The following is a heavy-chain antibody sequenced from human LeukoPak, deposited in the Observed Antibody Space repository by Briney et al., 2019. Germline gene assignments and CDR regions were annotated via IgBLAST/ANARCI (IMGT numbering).Heavy chain of an antibody. CDR1: GGSISSYY. V-gene: IGHV4-59*08. CDR3: ARRTYRIAAAAYYYYGMDV. D-gene: IGHD6-13*01. J-gene: IGHJ6*02. CDR2: IYYSGST. Sequence: PSETLSLTCTVSGGSISSYYWSWIRQPPGKGLEWIGYIYYSGSTNYNPSLKSRVTISVDTSKNQFSLKLSSVTAADTAVYYCARRTYRIAAAAYYYYGMDVWGQGTTVIVSS.